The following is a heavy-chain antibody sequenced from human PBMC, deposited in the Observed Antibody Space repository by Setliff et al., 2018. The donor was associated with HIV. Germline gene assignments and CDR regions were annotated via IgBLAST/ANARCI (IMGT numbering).Heavy chain of an antibody. D-gene: IGHD3-3*01. CDR2: IYNSGYS. CDR1: GASISSYY. Sequence: PSETLSLTCKVSGASISSYYWSWVRQPPGKGLEWIGYIYNSGYSNSKPSLKSRVTMSLDTSKNQFSLYLQMNSLRVEDTAVYYCARDYLYYNLYNGSPVYGMDVWGQGTTVTVSS. J-gene: IGHJ6*02. CDR3: ARDYLYYNLYNGSPVYGMDV. V-gene: IGHV4-59*12.